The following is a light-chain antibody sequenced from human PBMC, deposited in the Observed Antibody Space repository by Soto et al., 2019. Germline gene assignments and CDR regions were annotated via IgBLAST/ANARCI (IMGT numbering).Light chain of an antibody. J-gene: IGLJ1*01. CDR2: GVK. CDR3: SSYTTSYFYV. V-gene: IGLV2-14*01. Sequence: QSVLTQRASVSGSPGQSITISCTGSGRDIGAYDYVSWYQQHPGKAPKLLIYGVKNRPSGVSYRFSASKSAFTASLTISGLQAEDEAHYYCSSYTTSYFYVFGPGTKVTVL. CDR1: GRDIGAYDY.